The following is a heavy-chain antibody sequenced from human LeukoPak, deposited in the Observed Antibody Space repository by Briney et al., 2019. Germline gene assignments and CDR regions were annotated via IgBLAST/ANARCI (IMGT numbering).Heavy chain of an antibody. V-gene: IGHV1-24*01. CDR3: AHPRGGNFYSWFFTL. J-gene: IGHJ2*01. D-gene: IGHD1-26*01. Sequence: PEDGKIVYAQKFQGRVTMTEDTSADTAYMELSSLRSDDTAVYYCAHPRGGNFYSWFFTLWGRGTLVTVSS. CDR2: PEDGKI.